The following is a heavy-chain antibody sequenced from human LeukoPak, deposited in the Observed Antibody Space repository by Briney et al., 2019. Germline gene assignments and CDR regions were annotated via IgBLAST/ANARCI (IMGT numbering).Heavy chain of an antibody. Sequence: SETLSLTCAVSVGSISSGNWWTWVRQSPGRGLEWIGEIYHNGTLNYNPSLKSRVTISADSFKNHFSLKLTSVTAADTAVYYCATAPILRGEGGEHYKYGMDVWGQGTTVIVSS. CDR2: IYHNGTL. V-gene: IGHV4-4*02. CDR1: VGSISSGNW. CDR3: ATAPILRGEGGEHYKYGMDV. D-gene: IGHD2-2*02. J-gene: IGHJ6*02.